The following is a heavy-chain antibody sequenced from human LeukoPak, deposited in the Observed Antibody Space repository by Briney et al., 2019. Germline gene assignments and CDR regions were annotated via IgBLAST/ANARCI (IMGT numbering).Heavy chain of an antibody. J-gene: IGHJ4*02. D-gene: IGHD6-19*01. V-gene: IGHV4-59*08. CDR3: ARHEGSGWYYFDY. CDR2: IYYSGST. CDR1: GGSISSYY. Sequence: SETLSLTCTVSGGSISSYYWSWTRQSPVKGLEWIGYIYYSGSTNYNPSLKSRVTISVDTSKNQFSLKLSSVTAADTAVYYCARHEGSGWYYFDYWGRGTLVTVSS.